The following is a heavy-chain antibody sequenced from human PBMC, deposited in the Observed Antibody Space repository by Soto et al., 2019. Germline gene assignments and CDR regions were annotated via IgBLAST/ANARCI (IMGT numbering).Heavy chain of an antibody. CDR3: ARAINRDYYYYGMDV. CDR2: IIPIFGTA. CDR1: GGTFSSYA. V-gene: IGHV1-69*13. Sequence: SVKVSCKASGGTFSSYAISWVRQAPGQGLEWMGGIIPIFGTANYAQKFQGRVTITADGSTSTAYMELSSLRSEDTAVYYCARAINRDYYYYGMDVWGAGTTVTVYS. J-gene: IGHJ6*04.